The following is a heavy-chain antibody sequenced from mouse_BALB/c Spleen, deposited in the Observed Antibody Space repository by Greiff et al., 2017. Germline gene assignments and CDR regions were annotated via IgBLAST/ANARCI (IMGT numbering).Heavy chain of an antibody. CDR2: ILPGSGST. CDR1: GYTFSSYW. V-gene: IGHV1-9*01. J-gene: IGHJ4*01. Sequence: QVQLQHSGAELMKPGASVKISCKATGYTFSSYWIEWVKQRPGHGLEWIGEILPGSGSTNYNEKFKGKATFTADTSSNTAYMQLSSLTSEDSAVYYCAAYDYDEREYYAMDYWGQGTSVTVSS. D-gene: IGHD2-4*01. CDR3: AAYDYDEREYYAMDY.